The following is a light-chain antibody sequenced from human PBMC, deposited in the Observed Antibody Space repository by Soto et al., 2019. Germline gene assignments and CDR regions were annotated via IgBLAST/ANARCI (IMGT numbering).Light chain of an antibody. Sequence: DIQMTQSPSTLSASVGDRVTITCRASQSIGVWLAWSQQQPRTAPKLPIYKTSTLDSGVPLRCSGSGSGTEFTLTISSLQPDDFASYYCQQYINYFRTFGQGSKVDIK. CDR3: QQYINYFRT. CDR1: QSIGVW. CDR2: KTS. J-gene: IGKJ1*01. V-gene: IGKV1-5*03.